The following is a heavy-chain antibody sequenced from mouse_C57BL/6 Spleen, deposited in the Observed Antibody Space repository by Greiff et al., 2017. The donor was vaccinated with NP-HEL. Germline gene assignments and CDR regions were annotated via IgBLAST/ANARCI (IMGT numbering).Heavy chain of an antibody. Sequence: VKLQESGAELARPGASVKMSCKASGYTFTSYTMHWVKQRPGQGLEWIGYINPSSGYTKYNQKFKDKATLTADKSSSTAYMQLSSLTSEDSAVYYCARSGITTVVTSMDYWGQGTSVTVSS. CDR3: ARSGITTVVTSMDY. V-gene: IGHV1-4*01. CDR1: GYTFTSYT. CDR2: INPSSGYT. J-gene: IGHJ4*01. D-gene: IGHD1-1*01.